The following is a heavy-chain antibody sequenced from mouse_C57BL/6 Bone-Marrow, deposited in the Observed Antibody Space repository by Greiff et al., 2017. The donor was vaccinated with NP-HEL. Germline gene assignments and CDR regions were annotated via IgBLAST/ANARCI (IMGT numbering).Heavy chain of an antibody. CDR1: GYSITSGYY. CDR2: ISYDGSN. D-gene: IGHD3-2*02. CDR3: AREGGSSGRDY. Sequence: EVHLVESGPGLVKPSQSLSLTCSVTGYSITSGYYWNWIRQFPGNKLEWMGYISYDGSNNYNPSLKNRISITRDTSKNQFFLKLNSVTTEDTATYYCAREGGSSGRDYWGQGTSVTVSS. J-gene: IGHJ4*01. V-gene: IGHV3-6*01.